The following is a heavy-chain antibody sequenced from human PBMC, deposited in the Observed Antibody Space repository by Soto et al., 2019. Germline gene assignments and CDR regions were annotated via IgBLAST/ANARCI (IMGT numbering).Heavy chain of an antibody. CDR1: GFTFSSYA. J-gene: IGHJ5*02. Sequence: EVQLLESGGGLVQPGGSLRLSCAASGFTFSSYAMSWVRQAPGKGLEWVSAISGSGGSTYYADSVKGRFTISRDNSKNTLDLQINSLRAEDTAVYYFAKEGYRSGWHRGWFDPWGQGTLVTVSS. CDR3: AKEGYRSGWHRGWFDP. CDR2: ISGSGGST. V-gene: IGHV3-23*01. D-gene: IGHD6-19*01.